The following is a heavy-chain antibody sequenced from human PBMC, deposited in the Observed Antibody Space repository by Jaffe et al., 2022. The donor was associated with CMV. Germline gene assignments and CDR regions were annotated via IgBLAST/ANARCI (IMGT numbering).Heavy chain of an antibody. D-gene: IGHD3-22*01. CDR3: ARGKSYYDSSDPNWFDP. CDR1: GFTFSSYS. J-gene: IGHJ5*02. Sequence: EVQLVESGGGLVQPGGSLRLSCAASGFTFSSYSMNWVRQAPGKGLEWVSYISSSSSTIYYADSVKGRFTISRDNAKNSLYLQMNSLRDEDTAVYYCARGKSYYDSSDPNWFDPWGQGTLVTVSS. V-gene: IGHV3-48*02. CDR2: ISSSSSTI.